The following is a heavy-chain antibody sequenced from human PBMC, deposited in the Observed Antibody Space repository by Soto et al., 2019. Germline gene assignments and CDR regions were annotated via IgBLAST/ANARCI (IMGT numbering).Heavy chain of an antibody. D-gene: IGHD5-12*01. Sequence: SETLSLTCTVSGGSVSSGSFYWSWIRRPPGKGLEWIGYFYDSGSTNYNPSLRSRVTMSVDTSKNQFSLKLSSVAAADTAVYYCAASAPPATNYYYAMDVWGQGTTVTVSS. CDR1: GGSVSSGSFY. V-gene: IGHV4-61*01. CDR2: FYDSGST. J-gene: IGHJ6*02. CDR3: AASAPPATNYYYAMDV.